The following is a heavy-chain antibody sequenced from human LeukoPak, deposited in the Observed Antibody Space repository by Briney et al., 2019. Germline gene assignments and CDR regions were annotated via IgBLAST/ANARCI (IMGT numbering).Heavy chain of an antibody. CDR1: GFNFRNYA. V-gene: IGHV3-23*01. CDR3: AKDRELSGDAFDM. D-gene: IGHD1-26*01. CDR2: ISANDDTT. J-gene: IGHJ3*02. Sequence: GESLKLSXVASGFNFRNYAMSWVRQGPGKGLEWASAISANDDTTYYADSVKGRFIISRDNSKNTLYLQANSLRDEDTAIYYCAKDRELSGDAFDMWGQGTMVTVSS.